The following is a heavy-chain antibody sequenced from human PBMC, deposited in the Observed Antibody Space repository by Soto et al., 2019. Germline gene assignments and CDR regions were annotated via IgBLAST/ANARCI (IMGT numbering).Heavy chain of an antibody. J-gene: IGHJ6*01. CDR3: ARGYCSSTSCPRGRMDV. Sequence: GGSLRLSCAASGFTFSGYGMHWVRQAPGKGLEWVSFIWYDGSNKYYADSVKGRFTISRDNSKNTLYLQMNSLRAEDTAVYYCARGYCSSTSCPRGRMDVWGQVTTGTVSS. CDR1: GFTFSGYG. V-gene: IGHV3-33*01. CDR2: IWYDGSNK. D-gene: IGHD2-2*01.